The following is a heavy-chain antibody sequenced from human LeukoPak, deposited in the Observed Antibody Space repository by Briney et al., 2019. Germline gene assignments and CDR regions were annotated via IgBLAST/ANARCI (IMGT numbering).Heavy chain of an antibody. CDR2: ITGSGDST. J-gene: IGHJ4*02. D-gene: IGHD3-10*01. CDR3: ANPRGASMFDY. CDR1: AFTFSSYA. V-gene: IGHV3-23*01. Sequence: GRSLRLSCAASAFTFSSYAMSWVRQAPGKGLEWVSGITGSGDSTYYADSVKGRFTISRDNSKNTLYLQMNSLRAEDTAVYYCANPRGASMFDYWGQGTLVTVSS.